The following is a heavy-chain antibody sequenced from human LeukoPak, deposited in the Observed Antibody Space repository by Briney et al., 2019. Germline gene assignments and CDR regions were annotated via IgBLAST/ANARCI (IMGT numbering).Heavy chain of an antibody. J-gene: IGHJ4*02. Sequence: PGGSLRLSCAASGLTFSDSYMSWIRQAPGKGLEWVSYILNSGTTTYYADSVKGRFTISRDNAKNSLYLQMNSLRAEDTGVYYCARDPPDYWGQGILVTVSS. CDR3: ARDPPDY. V-gene: IGHV3-11*04. CDR1: GLTFSDSY. CDR2: ILNSGTTT.